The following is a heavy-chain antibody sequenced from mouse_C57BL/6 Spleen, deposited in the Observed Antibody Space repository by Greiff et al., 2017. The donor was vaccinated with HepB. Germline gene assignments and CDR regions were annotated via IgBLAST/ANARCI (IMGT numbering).Heavy chain of an antibody. Sequence: VKLMESGAELARPGASVKLSCKASGYTFTSYGISWVKQRTGQGLEWIGEIYPRSGNTYYNEKFKGKATLTADKSSSTAYMELRSLTSEDSAVYFCAGDYGSRDYWGQGTTLTVSS. J-gene: IGHJ2*01. CDR1: GYTFTSYG. CDR2: IYPRSGNT. D-gene: IGHD1-1*01. V-gene: IGHV1-81*01. CDR3: AGDYGSRDY.